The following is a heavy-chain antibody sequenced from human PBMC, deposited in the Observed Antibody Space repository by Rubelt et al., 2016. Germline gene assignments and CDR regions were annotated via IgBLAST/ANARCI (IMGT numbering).Heavy chain of an antibody. CDR3: ARLKWELREGRYYGMDV. CDR2: IYYSGST. D-gene: IGHD1-26*01. J-gene: IGHJ6*02. Sequence: QLQLQESGPGLVKPSETLSLTCTVSGGSISSSSYYWGWIRQPPGKGLEWIGRIYYSGSTYYNPSLKGWVPISGDSSQNQFSPKLSSVTAADTAVYYCARLKWELREGRYYGMDVWGQGTTVTVSS. CDR1: GGSISSSSYY. V-gene: IGHV4-39*01.